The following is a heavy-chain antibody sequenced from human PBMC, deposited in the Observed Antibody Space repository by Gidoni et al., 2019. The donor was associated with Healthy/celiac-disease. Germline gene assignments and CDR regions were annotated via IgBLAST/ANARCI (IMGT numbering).Heavy chain of an antibody. CDR1: GFTFSSYA. CDR3: AKEGGVLEWLFRYYFDY. J-gene: IGHJ4*02. D-gene: IGHD3-3*01. CDR2: ISGSGGST. Sequence: EVQLLESGGGLVQPGGSLRLSCAASGFTFSSYAMSWVRQAPGKGVEWVSAISGSGGSTYYADSVKGRFTISRDNSKNTLYLQMNSLRAEDTAVYYCAKEGGVLEWLFRYYFDYWGQGTLVTVSS. V-gene: IGHV3-23*01.